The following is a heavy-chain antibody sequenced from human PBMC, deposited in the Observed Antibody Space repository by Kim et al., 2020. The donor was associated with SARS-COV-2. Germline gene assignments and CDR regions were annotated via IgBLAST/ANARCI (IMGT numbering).Heavy chain of an antibody. CDR3: ARRLEGYYGMDI. CDR1: GYMFSTYW. Sequence: GESLKISCQASGYMFSTYWIGWVRQMPGKGLEWMGIIYPGDSETRYSPSLQGHVTLSVDKSISTAFLQWSSLKPSDTAIYFCARRLEGYYGMDIWGQGTAVTVSS. V-gene: IGHV5-51*01. D-gene: IGHD3-3*01. CDR2: IYPGDSET. J-gene: IGHJ6*02.